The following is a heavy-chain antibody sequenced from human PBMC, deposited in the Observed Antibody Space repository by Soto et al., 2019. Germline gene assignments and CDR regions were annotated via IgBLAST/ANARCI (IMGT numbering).Heavy chain of an antibody. D-gene: IGHD6-13*01. J-gene: IGHJ4*02. CDR1: GGTFSIYT. CDR3: ARDRDNSNWPNFDS. Sequence: QVQLVQSGSEVKKPGSSVRVSCKTSGGTFSIYTISWVRQAPGQGLEWMGRVLPFLDITSYSQRFQGRVTITADRHTTTAYMELSSLRSEDTAGYYCARDRDNSNWPNFDSWGQGTLVTVSS. CDR2: VLPFLDIT. V-gene: IGHV1-69*02.